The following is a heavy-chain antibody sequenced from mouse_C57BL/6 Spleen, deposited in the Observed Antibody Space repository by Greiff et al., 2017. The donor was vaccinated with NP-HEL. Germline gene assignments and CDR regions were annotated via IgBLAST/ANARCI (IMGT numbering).Heavy chain of an antibody. CDR3: ARKYGSGYFDV. V-gene: IGHV5-17*01. CDR2: ISSGSSTI. Sequence: VQLKESGGGLVKPGGSLKLSCAASGFTFSDYGMHWVRQAPEKGLEWVAYISSGSSTIYYADTVKGRFTISRDNAKNTLFLQMTSLRSEDTAMYYCARKYGSGYFDVWGTGTTVTVSS. D-gene: IGHD2-10*02. CDR1: GFTFSDYG. J-gene: IGHJ1*03.